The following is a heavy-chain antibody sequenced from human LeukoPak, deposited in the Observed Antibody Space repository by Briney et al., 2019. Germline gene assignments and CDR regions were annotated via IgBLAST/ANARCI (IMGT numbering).Heavy chain of an antibody. V-gene: IGHV4-39*07. CDR3: ARGYGSGSYVWFDP. D-gene: IGHD3-10*01. CDR1: GGSISSSSYY. J-gene: IGHJ5*02. CDR2: IYYSGST. Sequence: SETLSLTCTVSGGSISSSSYYWGWIRQPPGKGLEWIGSIYYSGSTYYNPSLESRVTISVDTSKNQFSLKLSSVTAADTAVYYCARGYGSGSYVWFDPWGQGTLVTVSS.